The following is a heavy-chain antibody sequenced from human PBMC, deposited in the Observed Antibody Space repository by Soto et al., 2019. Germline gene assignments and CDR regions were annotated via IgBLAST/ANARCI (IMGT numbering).Heavy chain of an antibody. D-gene: IGHD4-17*01. V-gene: IGHV3-11*06. Sequence: GGSLRLSCAASGFTFSDYCMSWIRQAPGKGLEWVSYISSSSSYTNYADSVKGRFTISRDNAKNSLYLQMNSLRAEDTAVYYCARDLALARSYGGNNPDAFDIWGQGTMVTVSS. J-gene: IGHJ3*02. CDR3: ARDLALARSYGGNNPDAFDI. CDR2: ISSSSSYT. CDR1: GFTFSDYC.